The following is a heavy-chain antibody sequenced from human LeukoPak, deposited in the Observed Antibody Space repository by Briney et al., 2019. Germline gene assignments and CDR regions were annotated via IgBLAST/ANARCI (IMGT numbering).Heavy chain of an antibody. V-gene: IGHV6-1*01. J-gene: IGHJ6*02. CDR3: ARDRSVGDSSSWPSHYYGMDV. Sequence: SQTLSLTCAISGDSVSSNSAAWNWIRQSPSRGLEWLGRTYYRSKWYNDYAVSVKSRITINPDTSKNQFSLQLNSVTPEDTAVYCCARDRSVGDSSSWPSHYYGMDVWGQGTTVTVSS. D-gene: IGHD6-13*01. CDR1: GDSVSSNSAA. CDR2: TYYRSKWYN.